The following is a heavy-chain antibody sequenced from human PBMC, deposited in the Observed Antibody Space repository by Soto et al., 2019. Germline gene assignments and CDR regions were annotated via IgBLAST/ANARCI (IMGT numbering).Heavy chain of an antibody. Sequence: QGQLVQSGAEVRKPGASVKVSCKASGFTFTSYDIIWVRQATGLGLERMGWMNPDSGDTGYARKFQGRVTMTRDTAISTAYMELSSLRSEDMAVYYCARGRRDYYDSGDWVPLAYWGQGTLVTVSS. CDR3: ARGRRDYYDSGDWVPLAY. J-gene: IGHJ4*02. CDR1: GFTFTSYD. V-gene: IGHV1-8*01. CDR2: MNPDSGDT. D-gene: IGHD3-22*01.